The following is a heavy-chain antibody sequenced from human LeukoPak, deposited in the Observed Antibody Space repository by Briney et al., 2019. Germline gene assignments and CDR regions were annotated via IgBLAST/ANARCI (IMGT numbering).Heavy chain of an antibody. CDR2: ISGSGGST. Sequence: GGSLRLSCAASGFTFSSYAMSWVRQAPGKGLXXXXXISGSGGSTYYADSVKGRFTISRDNSKNTLYLQMNSLRAEDTAVYYCAKAPTLYYGSGSYSSWGQGTLVTVSS. CDR1: GFTFSSYA. J-gene: IGHJ5*02. V-gene: IGHV3-23*01. D-gene: IGHD3-10*01. CDR3: AKAPTLYYGSGSYSS.